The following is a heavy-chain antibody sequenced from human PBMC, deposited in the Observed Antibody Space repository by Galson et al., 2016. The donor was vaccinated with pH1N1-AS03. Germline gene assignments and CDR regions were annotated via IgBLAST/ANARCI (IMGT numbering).Heavy chain of an antibody. CDR1: RLTISDYW. CDR2: IKQDGSEE. J-gene: IGHJ6*02. CDR3: ARDPLGCLTCPLYYYYGLDV. Sequence: SLRLSCAASRLTISDYWMSWVRQAPGKGLEWVANIKQDGSEEYYVDSVKGRFTISRDNSKNSLYLQMNSLRVEDTAVYYCARDPLGCLTCPLYYYYGLDVWGQGATVTVSS. D-gene: IGHD5/OR15-5a*01. V-gene: IGHV3-7*01.